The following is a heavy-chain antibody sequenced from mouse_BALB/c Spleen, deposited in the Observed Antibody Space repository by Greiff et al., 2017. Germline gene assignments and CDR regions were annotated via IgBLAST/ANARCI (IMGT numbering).Heavy chain of an antibody. V-gene: IGHV5-12-1*01. CDR3: ARHVDYYGAMDY. Sequence: EVKVVESGGGLVKPGGSLKLSCAASGFAFSSYDMSWVRQTPEKRLEWVAYISSGGGSTYYPDTVKGRFTISRDNAKNTLYLQMSSLKSEDTAMYYCARHVDYYGAMDYWGQGTSVTVSS. J-gene: IGHJ4*01. D-gene: IGHD1-1*01. CDR1: GFAFSSYD. CDR2: ISSGGGST.